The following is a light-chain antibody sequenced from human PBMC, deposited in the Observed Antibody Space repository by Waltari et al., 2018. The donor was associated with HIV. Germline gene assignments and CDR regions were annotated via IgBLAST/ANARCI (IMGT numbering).Light chain of an antibody. J-gene: IGKJ2*01. CDR1: QSVSSN. V-gene: IGKV3-15*01. Sequence: IVMTQSPATLSVSPGERATLSCRASQSVSSNLAWYQQKPGQAPRLLIDGASTRAAGIPARFSGSWSGTEFTLAINSLQSEDYAVYYCQQYSGWPPMYTFGQGTKLEIK. CDR3: QQYSGWPPMYT. CDR2: GAS.